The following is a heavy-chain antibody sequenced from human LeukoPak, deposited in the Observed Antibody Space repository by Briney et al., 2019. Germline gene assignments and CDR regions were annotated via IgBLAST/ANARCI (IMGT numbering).Heavy chain of an antibody. V-gene: IGHV3-7*01. D-gene: IGHD2-15*01. CDR1: EFTFPMYW. CDR2: IKQDGSEK. J-gene: IGHJ3*02. Sequence: GGSLRLSCAASEFTFPMYWMSWVRQAPGKGLEWVADIKQDGSEKYYVDSVKGRFTISRQNAKNSLFLQMNSLRAEDTAVYYCARHRSGGSQDDAFDIWGQGTMVTVSS. CDR3: ARHRSGGSQDDAFDI.